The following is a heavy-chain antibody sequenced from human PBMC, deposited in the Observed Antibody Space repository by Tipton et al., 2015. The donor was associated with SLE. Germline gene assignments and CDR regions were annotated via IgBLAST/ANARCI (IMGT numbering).Heavy chain of an antibody. D-gene: IGHD6-13*01. Sequence: SLRLSCAASGFTFSSYAMHWVRQAPGKGLEWVAVISYDGSNKYYADSVKGRFTISRDNSKNTLYLQMNSLRAEDTAVYYCARNSSLPLGMDVWGQGTTVTVPS. CDR2: ISYDGSNK. CDR3: ARNSSLPLGMDV. CDR1: GFTFSSYA. V-gene: IGHV3-30*04. J-gene: IGHJ6*02.